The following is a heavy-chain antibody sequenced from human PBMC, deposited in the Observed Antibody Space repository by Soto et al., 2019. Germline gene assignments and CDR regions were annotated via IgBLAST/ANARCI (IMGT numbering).Heavy chain of an antibody. J-gene: IGHJ4*02. CDR3: ARAVGSGDNPGEY. CDR1: GGTFRIYA. V-gene: IGHV1-69*12. Sequence: HVQLVQSGAEVKKPGSSVKVSCKASGGTFRIYAVSWVRQAPGQGLEWMGGIIPIIGTRNYAQRFQARITIPGNESTSTAYMSLIRLKSEDTTVYYCARAVGSGDNPGEYWGQGTQVTVYS. CDR2: IIPIIGTR. D-gene: IGHD2-15*01.